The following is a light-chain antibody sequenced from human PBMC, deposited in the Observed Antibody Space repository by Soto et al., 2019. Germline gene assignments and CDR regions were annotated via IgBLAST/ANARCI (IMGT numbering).Light chain of an antibody. CDR3: QQLDSMPIT. CDR2: IAS. V-gene: IGKV1-9*01. Sequence: DIHMTESPSSLSASVGDRFTITCRASQGIRSYLAWYQQKPGEAPKLLISIASTLQSGVPSRFSGSGSGTDFVLTISSLQPEDSATYYCQQLDSMPITFGQGTRLEIK. CDR1: QGIRSY. J-gene: IGKJ5*01.